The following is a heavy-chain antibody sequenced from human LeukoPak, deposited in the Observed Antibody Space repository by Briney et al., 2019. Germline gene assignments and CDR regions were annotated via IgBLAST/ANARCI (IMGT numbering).Heavy chain of an antibody. J-gene: IGHJ4*02. Sequence: GGSLRLSCAASGFTVSSYGMSWVRQAPGKGLEWGSAISGSGGSTYYADSVKGRFTISRDNSENTLYLQMNSLRAEDTAVYYCAKDGTWRAHIGAAGTDYWGQGTLVTVSS. V-gene: IGHV3-23*01. CDR3: AKDGTWRAHIGAAGTDY. D-gene: IGHD6-13*01. CDR1: GFTVSSYG. CDR2: ISGSGGST.